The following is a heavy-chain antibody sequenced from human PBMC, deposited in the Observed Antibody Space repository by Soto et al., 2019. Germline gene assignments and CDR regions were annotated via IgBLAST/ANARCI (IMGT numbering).Heavy chain of an antibody. V-gene: IGHV3-21*06. CDR2: ISSTTNYI. CDR1: GFTFTGYS. Sequence: GGSLRLSCAASGFTFTGYSMDWVRQAPGKGLEWVSSISSTTNYIYYGDSMKGRFTISRDNAKNSLYLEMNSLRAEDTAVYYCARESEDLTSNFDYWGQGTLVTVSS. CDR3: ARESEDLTSNFDY. J-gene: IGHJ4*02.